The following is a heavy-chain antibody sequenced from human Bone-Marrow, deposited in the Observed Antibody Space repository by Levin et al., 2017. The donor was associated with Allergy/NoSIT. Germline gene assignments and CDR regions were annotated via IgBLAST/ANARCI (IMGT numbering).Heavy chain of an antibody. CDR2: VRSKAYGGTT. CDR3: TAVFDY. J-gene: IGHJ4*02. V-gene: IGHV3-49*03. CDR1: GFTFGDYA. Sequence: PGGSLRLSCTASGFTFGDYAMNWFRQAPGKGLEWVGFVRSKAYGGTTEYASSVKGRFTISRDDSKNIAYLQMNNLKTEDTAVYHCTAVFDYWGQGTLVTVSS.